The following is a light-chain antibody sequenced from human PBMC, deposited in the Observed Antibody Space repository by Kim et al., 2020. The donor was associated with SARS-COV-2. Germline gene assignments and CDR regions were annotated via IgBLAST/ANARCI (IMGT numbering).Light chain of an antibody. CDR3: QQRHSWPLT. CDR2: DVS. V-gene: IGKV3-11*01. CDR1: QYINNY. J-gene: IGKJ4*01. Sequence: EIVLTQSPATLSLSPGERATLSCRASQYINNYLAWYQQKRGQAPRLLIYDVSNRATGTPARFSGSGSVTDFTLTINSLEPEDFAVYYCQQRHSWPLTFGGGTKVDIK.